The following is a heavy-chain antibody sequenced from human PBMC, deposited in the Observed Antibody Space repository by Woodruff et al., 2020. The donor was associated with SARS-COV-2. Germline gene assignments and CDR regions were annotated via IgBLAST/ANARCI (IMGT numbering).Heavy chain of an antibody. D-gene: IGHD6-13*01. J-gene: IGHJ4*02. CDR3: ARAVIAAAGPFDY. CDR2: NSSSSYI. Sequence: WVPQAPGKGLEWVSSNSSSSYIYYADSVKGRFTISRDNAKNSLYLQMNSLRAEDTAVYYCARAVIAAAGPFDYWGQGT. V-gene: IGHV3-21*01.